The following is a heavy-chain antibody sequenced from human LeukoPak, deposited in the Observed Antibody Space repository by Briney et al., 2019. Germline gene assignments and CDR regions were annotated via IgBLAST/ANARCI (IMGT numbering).Heavy chain of an antibody. V-gene: IGHV3-48*02. J-gene: IGHJ4*02. D-gene: IGHD3-10*01. Sequence: GGSLRLSCAASRFTFSNYEMHWVRQAPGKGLEWVSYISSSSSAIFYADSVKSRFTISRDNAKNSLYLQMNSLRDEDTAVYFCARDPGDYWGQGTLVTVSS. CDR1: RFTFSNYE. CDR2: ISSSSSAI. CDR3: ARDPGDY.